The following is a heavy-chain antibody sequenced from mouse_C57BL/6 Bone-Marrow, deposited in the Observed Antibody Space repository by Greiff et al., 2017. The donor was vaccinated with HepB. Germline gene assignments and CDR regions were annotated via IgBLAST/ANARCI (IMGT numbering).Heavy chain of an antibody. CDR2: IRSKSSNYAT. CDR1: GFTFNTYA. Sequence: EVQGVESGGGLVQPPGSLKLPCAASGFTFNTYAMYWVRRAPGKGLEWVARIRSKSSNYATYYADSVKDRITISREYSQSMLYLQMNNLKTEDTAMYYCLRVYYDYDEAWFAYWGQVTLVTVSA. V-gene: IGHV10-3*01. D-gene: IGHD2-4*01. J-gene: IGHJ3*01. CDR3: LRVYYDYDEAWFAY.